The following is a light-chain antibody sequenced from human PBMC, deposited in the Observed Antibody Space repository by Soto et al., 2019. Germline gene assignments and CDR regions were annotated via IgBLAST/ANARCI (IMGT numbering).Light chain of an antibody. Sequence: EIVLTQSPGTLSLSPGERATLSCRASQIVSSSYLAWYQQKPGQAPRLLIYGASSRATGIPDRFIGSGSGTDFTLTISRLEAEDFAVYYCQQYGNTQYTFGQGTKLEIK. CDR2: GAS. J-gene: IGKJ2*01. CDR1: QIVSSSY. CDR3: QQYGNTQYT. V-gene: IGKV3-20*01.